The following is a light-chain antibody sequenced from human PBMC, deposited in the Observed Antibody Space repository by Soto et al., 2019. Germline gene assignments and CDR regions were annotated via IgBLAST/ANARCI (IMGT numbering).Light chain of an antibody. V-gene: IGKV3-15*01. Sequence: EIVMTQSPARLSVSPGGRPTLSCRASQNVNSNLAWYQQKPGQAPRLLIYGASTRATGIPARFSGSGSGTECTLTISSLQYEDGAVYYCHHSNNWPLTFGQGTKVDIK. CDR3: HHSNNWPLT. CDR2: GAS. J-gene: IGKJ1*01. CDR1: QNVNSN.